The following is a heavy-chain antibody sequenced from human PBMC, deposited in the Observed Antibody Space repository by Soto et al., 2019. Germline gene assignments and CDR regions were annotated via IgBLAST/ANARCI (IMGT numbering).Heavy chain of an antibody. V-gene: IGHV3-23*01. CDR3: AKDLGTSGWYFDY. D-gene: IGHD6-19*01. J-gene: IGHJ4*02. Sequence: PXESLRLAFAASGLTFSSYGVSWVRQAPGKGLEWVSTFPSGGRDTYYPDSVKGRFTISRDNSKNILYLQMNSLRAEDTAVYYCAKDLGTSGWYFDYWGQGTLVTVPS. CDR1: GLTFSSYG. CDR2: FPSGGRDT.